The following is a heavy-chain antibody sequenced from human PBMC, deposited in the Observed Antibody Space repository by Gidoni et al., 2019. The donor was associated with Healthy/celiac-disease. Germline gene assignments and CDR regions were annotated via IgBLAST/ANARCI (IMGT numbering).Heavy chain of an antibody. D-gene: IGHD2-21*01. CDR2: ISAYNGNT. Sequence: QVQLVQSGAEVKKPGASVKVSCKSSGYTFTIYGITCVRQAPGQGLEWMGWISAYNGNTNYAQKLQGRVTMTTDTSTSTAYMELRSLRADDTAVYYCARDGRGDLLVFELFSGDQAWFDPWGQGTLVTVSS. J-gene: IGHJ5*02. CDR1: GYTFTIYG. V-gene: IGHV1-18*01. CDR3: ARDGRGDLLVFELFSGDQAWFDP.